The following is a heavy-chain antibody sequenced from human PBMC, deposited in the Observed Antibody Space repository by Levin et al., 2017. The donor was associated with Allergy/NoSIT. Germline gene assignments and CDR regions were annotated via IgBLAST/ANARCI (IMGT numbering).Heavy chain of an antibody. CDR3: ARSSAAGTAFDS. J-gene: IGHJ4*02. CDR2: ITGSSSYI. CDR1: AFTFSNYN. D-gene: IGHD6-13*01. V-gene: IGHV3-21*01. Sequence: GGSLRLSCAASAFTFSNYNINWVRQAPGKGLEWVSSITGSSSYIYYADSVKGRFTISRDNAKNSLYLQMTSLRAEDTAVYFCARSSAAGTAFDSWGQGTLVTVSS.